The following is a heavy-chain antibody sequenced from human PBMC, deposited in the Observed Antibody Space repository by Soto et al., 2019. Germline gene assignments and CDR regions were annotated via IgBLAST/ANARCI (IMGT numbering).Heavy chain of an antibody. Sequence: ASVKVSCKASGYTFTGYYMHWVRQAPGQGLEWMGWINPNSGGTNYAQKFQGWVTMTRDTSISTAYMELSRLRSDDTAVYYCARGYSGYDYENDAFDIWGQGTMVT. CDR2: INPNSGGT. J-gene: IGHJ3*02. CDR1: GYTFTGYY. CDR3: ARGYSGYDYENDAFDI. V-gene: IGHV1-2*04. D-gene: IGHD5-12*01.